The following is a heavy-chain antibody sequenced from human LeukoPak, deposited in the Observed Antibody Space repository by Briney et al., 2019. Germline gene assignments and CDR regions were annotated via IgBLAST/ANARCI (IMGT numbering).Heavy chain of an antibody. Sequence: LSLTCTVSGGFIKIYYWSGMRQAPGKGLEWVSYISSSSSYTNYADSVKGRFTISRDNAKNSLFLQMNSLRDEDTSVYYCARAVTVVTKGCLVSVSSGEGTLVTVSS. D-gene: IGHD2-21*02. CDR2: ISSSSSYT. CDR3: ARAVTVVTKGCLVSVS. J-gene: IGHJ5*02. CDR1: GGFIKIYY. V-gene: IGHV3-11*06.